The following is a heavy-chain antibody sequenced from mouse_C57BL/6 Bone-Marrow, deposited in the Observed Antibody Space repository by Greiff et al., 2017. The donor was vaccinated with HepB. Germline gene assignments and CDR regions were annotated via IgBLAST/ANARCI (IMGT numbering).Heavy chain of an antibody. CDR3: ARLSG. CDR2: IDPSDSYT. Sequence: QVQLQQPGAELVKPGASVKLSCKASGYTFTSYWMQWVKQRPGQGLEWIGEIDPSDSYTNYNQKFKGKATLTVDTSSSTAYMQLSSLTSEDSAVYYCARLSGWGQGTTLTVSS. CDR1: GYTFTSYW. V-gene: IGHV1-50*01. J-gene: IGHJ2*01.